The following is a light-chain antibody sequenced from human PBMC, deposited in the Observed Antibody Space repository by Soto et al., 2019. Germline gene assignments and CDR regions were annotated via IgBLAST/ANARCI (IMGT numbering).Light chain of an antibody. CDR3: QQYNNWPRAT. J-gene: IGKJ4*01. Sequence: IVCTQCPPTLPLSPGERATLSCRASQCLSSSYLAWYQQKPGQDARLLIYGASTRATGFPARFSGSGSGTEFNLTISSLQSEDFGVYYCQQYNNWPRATFGGGTKVDTK. V-gene: IGKV3-15*01. CDR1: QCLSSSY. CDR2: GAS.